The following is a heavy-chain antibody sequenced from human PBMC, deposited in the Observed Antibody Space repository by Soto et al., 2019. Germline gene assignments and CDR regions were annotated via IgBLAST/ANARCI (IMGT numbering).Heavy chain of an antibody. CDR3: ACFVRSCRGTTCYPRADV. CDR1: GGSVSSDTHD. D-gene: IGHD2-2*01. Sequence: PSETLSLTCTVSGGSVSSDTHDWSWNRQPPGKRLEGIGFIYSSGSTNYNPSLKSRVTMSVDTSKNQFSLKLRSVIVADTAVYHCACFVRSCRGTTCYPRADVWGQGTTVTVSS. J-gene: IGHJ6*02. CDR2: IYSSGST. V-gene: IGHV4-61*01.